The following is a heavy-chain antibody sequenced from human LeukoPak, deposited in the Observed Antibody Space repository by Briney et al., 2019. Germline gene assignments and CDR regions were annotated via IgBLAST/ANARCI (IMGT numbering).Heavy chain of an antibody. V-gene: IGHV3-53*01. J-gene: IGHJ3*02. CDR2: IYSGGST. CDR3: ARVGSVAGTEAFDI. D-gene: IGHD6-19*01. Sequence: GGSLRLSCAASGFTFSNAWMSWVRQAPGKGLEWVSVIYSGGSTYYADSVKGRFTISRDNSKNTLYLQMNSLRAEDTAVYYCARVGSVAGTEAFDIWGQGTMVTVSS. CDR1: GFTFSNAW.